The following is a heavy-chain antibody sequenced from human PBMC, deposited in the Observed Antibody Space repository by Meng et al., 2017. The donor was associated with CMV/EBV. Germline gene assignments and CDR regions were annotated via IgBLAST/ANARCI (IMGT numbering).Heavy chain of an antibody. V-gene: IGHV3-9*01. CDR1: GFTFDDYA. D-gene: IGHD3-10*01. CDR3: ASTYGSGSYFNYYYYGMDV. Sequence: GGSLRLSCAASGFTFDDYAMHWVRQAPGKGLEWVSGISWNSGSIGYADSVKGRFTISRDNAKNSLYLQMNSLRAEDTAVYYCASTYGSGSYFNYYYYGMDVWGQGTTVTVSS. CDR2: ISWNSGSI. J-gene: IGHJ6*02.